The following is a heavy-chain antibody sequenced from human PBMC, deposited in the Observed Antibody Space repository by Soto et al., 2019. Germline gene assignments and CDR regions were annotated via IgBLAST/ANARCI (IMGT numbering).Heavy chain of an antibody. J-gene: IGHJ4*02. Sequence: PGGSLRLSCAASGFTFSSYAMSWVRQAPGKGLEWVSAISGSGGSTYYADSVKGRFTISRDNSKNTLYLQMNSLRAEDTAVYYCAKSRIGRDSSGYHYYFDYWGQGTLVTVSS. CDR3: AKSRIGRDSSGYHYYFDY. V-gene: IGHV3-23*01. CDR2: ISGSGGST. CDR1: GFTFSSYA. D-gene: IGHD3-22*01.